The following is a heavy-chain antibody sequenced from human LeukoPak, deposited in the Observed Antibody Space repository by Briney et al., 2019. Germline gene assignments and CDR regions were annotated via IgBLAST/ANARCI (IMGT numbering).Heavy chain of an antibody. Sequence: SETLSLICSVSGYSINSGFYWGWIRQPPGRGLEWVGTFYHSGITHYNPSLKSRVTISVDMSKNQFSLKLNSVTVADTAVYYCARGSYSDYAVNYWGQGILVTVSS. J-gene: IGHJ4*02. CDR2: FYHSGIT. V-gene: IGHV4-38-2*02. CDR3: ARGSYSDYAVNY. D-gene: IGHD4-11*01. CDR1: GYSINSGFY.